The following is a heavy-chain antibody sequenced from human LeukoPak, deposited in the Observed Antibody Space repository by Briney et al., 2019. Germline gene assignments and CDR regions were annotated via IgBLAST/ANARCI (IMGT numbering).Heavy chain of an antibody. J-gene: IGHJ3*02. CDR3: ARDPGPYYYDSSGYYYAFDI. Sequence: GGSLRLSCAASGFTFSSYSMNWVRQAPGKGLEWVSSISSSSSYIYYADSVKGRFTISRDNAKNSLYLQMNSLGAEDTAVYYCARDPGPYYYDSSGYYYAFDIWGQGTMVTVSS. CDR1: GFTFSSYS. V-gene: IGHV3-21*01. D-gene: IGHD3-22*01. CDR2: ISSSSSYI.